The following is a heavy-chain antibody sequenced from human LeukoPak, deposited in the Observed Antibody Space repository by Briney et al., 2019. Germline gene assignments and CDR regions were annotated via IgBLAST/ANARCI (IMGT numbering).Heavy chain of an antibody. Sequence: SETLSLTCSVSGGSISSDYWSWIRQPPGKGLEGIGYIYYGGIANYTPSLKSRLTISLDTSKNQFSLKLNSVTAADTAVYYCARRHHNWDYWGQGALVTVSS. CDR1: GGSISSDY. J-gene: IGHJ4*02. CDR2: IYYGGIA. D-gene: IGHD5-24*01. CDR3: ARRHHNWDY. V-gene: IGHV4-59*08.